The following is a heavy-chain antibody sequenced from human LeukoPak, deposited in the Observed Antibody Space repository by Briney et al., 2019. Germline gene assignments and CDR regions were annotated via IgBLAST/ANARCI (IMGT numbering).Heavy chain of an antibody. CDR2: INPNSGGT. CDR3: AREYCDSISCYADGNWFDP. Sequence: ASVKVSCKASGYTFTGYYMHWVRQAPGQGLEWMGWINPNSGGTNYAQKFQGRVTMTRDTSISTAYMELSRLRSDDTAVYYCAREYCDSISCYADGNWFDPWGQGTLVTVSS. J-gene: IGHJ5*02. CDR1: GYTFTGYY. V-gene: IGHV1-2*02. D-gene: IGHD2-2*01.